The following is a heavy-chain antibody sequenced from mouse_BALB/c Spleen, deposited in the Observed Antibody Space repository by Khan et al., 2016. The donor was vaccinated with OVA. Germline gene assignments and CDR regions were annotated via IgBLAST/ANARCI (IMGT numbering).Heavy chain of an antibody. D-gene: IGHD1-1*01. V-gene: IGHV1-87*01. Sequence: QVQLQQSGTELARPGASEKLSCKASGYTFTSYWMQWVKQRPGQGLEWIGAVYPGDGNTRYTQKFKGKATLTADKSSSTAYIQLSSLASEDSAVYYCARGGITTGYFDYWGQGTTLTVS. CDR1: GYTFTSYW. CDR2: VYPGDGNT. J-gene: IGHJ2*01. CDR3: ARGGITTGYFDY.